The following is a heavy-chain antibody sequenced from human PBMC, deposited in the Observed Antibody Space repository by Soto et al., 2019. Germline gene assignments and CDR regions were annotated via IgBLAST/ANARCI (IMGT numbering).Heavy chain of an antibody. CDR3: ARYRVRRFYGDYPRRGVFWFDP. V-gene: IGHV1-69*13. D-gene: IGHD4-17*01. J-gene: IGHJ5*02. CDR1: GGTFSSYA. Sequence: GASVKVSCKASGGTFSSYAISWVRQAPGQGLEWMGGIIPIFGTANYAQKFQGGVTITADESTSTAYMELSSLRSEDTAVYYCARYRVRRFYGDYPRRGVFWFDPWGQGTLVTVSS. CDR2: IIPIFGTA.